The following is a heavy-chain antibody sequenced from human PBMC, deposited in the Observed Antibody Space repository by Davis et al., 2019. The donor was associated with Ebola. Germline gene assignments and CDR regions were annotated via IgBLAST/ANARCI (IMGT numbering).Heavy chain of an antibody. D-gene: IGHD6-6*01. CDR2: INADGTNT. V-gene: IGHV3-74*01. J-gene: IGHJ4*02. CDR3: ARPGEQLVRLIPYYFDY. Sequence: GESLKISCAASGFTFSRTWMHWVRQAPGKGLMWVSRINADGTNTGYADSVKGRFTISRDNAKNSLYLQMNSLRAEDTAVYYCARPGEQLVRLIPYYFDYWGQGTLVTVSS. CDR1: GFTFSRTW.